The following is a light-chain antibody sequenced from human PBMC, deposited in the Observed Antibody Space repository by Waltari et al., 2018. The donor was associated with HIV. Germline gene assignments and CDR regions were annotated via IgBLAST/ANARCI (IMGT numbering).Light chain of an antibody. CDR2: LSS. V-gene: IGKV2-28*01. CDR3: MQALQTLT. Sequence: IVMTQSPLSLSVNPGEPASIACRSSPSRLHTNGYTYLDWYLLKQGQSPQLLIYLSSNRASEVPHRFSGSGSGTNFTLTISTVEADDVGVYYCMQALQTLTFAGGTKVE. CDR1: PSRLHTNGYTY. J-gene: IGKJ4*01.